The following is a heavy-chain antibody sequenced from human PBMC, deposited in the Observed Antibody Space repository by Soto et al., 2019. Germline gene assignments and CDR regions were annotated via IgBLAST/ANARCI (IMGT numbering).Heavy chain of an antibody. CDR3: VRDLSSGGYGGNSDFGY. D-gene: IGHD4-17*01. V-gene: IGHV3-21*01. Sequence: GGSLRLSCAASGFTFSTYSMNWARQAPGKGLERVSSISSSSSYIYDADSVKGRFTISRDNAKNSLYLQMNSLRAEDTAVYYCVRDLSSGGYGGNSDFGYWGQGTLVTVSS. CDR2: ISSSSSYI. CDR1: GFTFSTYS. J-gene: IGHJ4*02.